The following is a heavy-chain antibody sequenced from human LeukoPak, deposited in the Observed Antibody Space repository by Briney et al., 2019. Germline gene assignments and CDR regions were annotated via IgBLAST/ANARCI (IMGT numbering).Heavy chain of an antibody. J-gene: IGHJ5*02. CDR1: GFTFSSYE. CDR3: VRGGQFFDH. Sequence: GGSLRLSCAASGFTFSSYEMKWVRHAPGKGLEWVSYISNSGRTTYNADSVKGRFSISRDNANNSLYLQMYSLRAEDTAVYYCVRGGQFFDHWGQGTLVTVSS. D-gene: IGHD5-24*01. CDR2: ISNSGRTT. V-gene: IGHV3-48*03.